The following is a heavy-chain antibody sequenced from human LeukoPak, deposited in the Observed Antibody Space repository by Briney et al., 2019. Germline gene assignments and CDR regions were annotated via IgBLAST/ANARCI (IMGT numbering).Heavy chain of an antibody. J-gene: IGHJ6*02. CDR1: GYTFTSYG. CDR2: ISAYNGNT. Sequence: ASVKVSCKASGYTFTSYGISWVRQAPGQGLEWMGWISAYNGNTNYAQKLQGRVTMTTDTSTSTAYMELRSLRSDGTAVYYCARDRSFPLYYYYGMDVWGQGTTVTVSS. CDR3: ARDRSFPLYYYYGMDV. V-gene: IGHV1-18*01.